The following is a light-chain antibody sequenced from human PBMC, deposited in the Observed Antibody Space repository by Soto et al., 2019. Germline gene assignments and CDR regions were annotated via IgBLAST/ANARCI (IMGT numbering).Light chain of an antibody. V-gene: IGKV3-20*01. CDR3: QQYGGSPYT. CDR1: QSVSSSY. CDR2: GAS. Sequence: EIVLKQSPGTLSLSPWERATLSCRASQSVSSSYLAWYQQKPGQAPRLLIYGASSRATGIPDRFSGRGSGTDFTLTISRLEPEDFAVYYCQQYGGSPYTFGLGTKV. J-gene: IGKJ2*01.